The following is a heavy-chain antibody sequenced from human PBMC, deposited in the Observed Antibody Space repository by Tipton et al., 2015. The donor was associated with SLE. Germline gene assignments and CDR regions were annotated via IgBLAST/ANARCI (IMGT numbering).Heavy chain of an antibody. CDR2: ISYSGST. CDR1: GVSISDHY. J-gene: IGHJ4*02. Sequence: TLSLTCTVSGVSISDHYWTWIRQPPGKGLEWLGYISYSGSTNYNPSLKSRLTISVDTSKNQFSLRLNSLTAADTAVYYCARDPNFGDPGTFDYWGQGTLVTVSS. CDR3: ARDPNFGDPGTFDY. V-gene: IGHV4-59*11. D-gene: IGHD4-17*01.